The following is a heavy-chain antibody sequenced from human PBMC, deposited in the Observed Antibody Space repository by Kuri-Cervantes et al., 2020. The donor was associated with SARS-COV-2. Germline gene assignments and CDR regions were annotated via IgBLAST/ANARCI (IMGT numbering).Heavy chain of an antibody. Sequence: GGSLRLSCAASGFTFSSYAMHWVRQAPGKGLEWVAVISYDGSNKYYADSVKGRFTISRDNSKNTLYLQMNSLRAEDTAVYYCAKDAAYSSGWGTFDYWGQGTLVTVSS. J-gene: IGHJ4*02. D-gene: IGHD6-19*01. CDR2: ISYDGSNK. V-gene: IGHV3-30*04. CDR3: AKDAAYSSGWGTFDY. CDR1: GFTFSSYA.